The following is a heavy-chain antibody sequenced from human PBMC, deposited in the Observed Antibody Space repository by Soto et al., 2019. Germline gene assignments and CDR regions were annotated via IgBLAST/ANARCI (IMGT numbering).Heavy chain of an antibody. CDR2: ISGSGGRT. J-gene: IGHJ5*02. CDR1: GFTFSTYA. Sequence: GGSLRLSCEASGFTFSTYAMSWVRQAPGKGLEWVSVISGSGGRTDYADSVKGRFTISRDNSKNTLYLQMNSLRAEDTAVYYWAKDSVGPYCSGGSCYDWFEPWGQGTLVTVSS. D-gene: IGHD2-15*01. CDR3: AKDSVGPYCSGGSCYDWFEP. V-gene: IGHV3-23*01.